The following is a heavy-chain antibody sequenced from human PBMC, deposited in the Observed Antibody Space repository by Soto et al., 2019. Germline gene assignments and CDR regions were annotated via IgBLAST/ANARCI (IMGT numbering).Heavy chain of an antibody. D-gene: IGHD6-13*01. CDR1: GGSISSSRSY. Sequence: SETLSLTCNVSGGSISSSRSYWAWFRQPPGKELEWIANIFYAGNTYYNPSLKSRGTVSVDTSKNQFSLKLDSVTAADTAVYYCARQAAAPGIDLWFDPWGQGTLVTVSS. CDR2: IFYAGNT. CDR3: ARQAAAPGIDLWFDP. J-gene: IGHJ5*02. V-gene: IGHV4-39*01.